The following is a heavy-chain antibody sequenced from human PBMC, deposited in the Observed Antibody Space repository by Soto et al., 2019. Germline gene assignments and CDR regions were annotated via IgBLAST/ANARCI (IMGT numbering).Heavy chain of an antibody. V-gene: IGHV3-48*03. CDR2: ISSSGSTI. D-gene: IGHD3-3*01. Sequence: PGGSLRLSCAASGFTFSSYEMNWVRQAPGKGLEWVSYISSSGSTIYYADSVKGRFTISRDNAKNSLYLQMNSLRAEDTAVYYCARVHYDFWSGYSYYFDYWGQGTLVTVSS. J-gene: IGHJ4*02. CDR1: GFTFSSYE. CDR3: ARVHYDFWSGYSYYFDY.